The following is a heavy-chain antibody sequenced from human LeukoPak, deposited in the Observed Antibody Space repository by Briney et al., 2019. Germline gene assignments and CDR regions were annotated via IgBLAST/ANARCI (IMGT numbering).Heavy chain of an antibody. V-gene: IGHV3-30*14. D-gene: IGHD1-7*01. J-gene: IGHJ4*02. CDR1: GFTFSSYA. CDR2: ISYDGSNK. CDR3: AREGLDKGTTGYDY. Sequence: GGSLRLSCAASGFTFSSYAMHWVRQAPGKGLEWVAVISYDGSNKYYADSVKGRFTISRDNSKNTLYLQMNSLRAEDTAVYYCAREGLDKGTTGYDYWGQGTLVTVSS.